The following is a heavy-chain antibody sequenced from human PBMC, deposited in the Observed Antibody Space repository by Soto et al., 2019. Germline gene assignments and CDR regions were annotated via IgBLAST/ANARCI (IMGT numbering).Heavy chain of an antibody. CDR1: GGTFSRYA. D-gene: IGHD3-10*01. CDR2: VIPIAAIA. V-gene: IGHV1-69*04. Sequence: QVQLVQSGAEVKKPWSSVKVSCKASGGTFSRYAINWVRQAPGQGLEWMGMVIPIAAIANYTQKFQARVTITVDKSSTQAYMELSTLTSDDTAVYYCARGSTIVRGAPSWFDPWGQGTLVTVSS. J-gene: IGHJ5*02. CDR3: ARGSTIVRGAPSWFDP.